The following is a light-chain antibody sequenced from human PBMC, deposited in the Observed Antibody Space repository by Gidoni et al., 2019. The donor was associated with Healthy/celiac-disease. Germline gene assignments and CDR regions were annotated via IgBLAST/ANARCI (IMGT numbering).Light chain of an antibody. V-gene: IGKV1-5*03. CDR3: QQYNR. J-gene: IGKJ1*01. CDR1: QSISSW. CDR2: QAS. Sequence: DIKMTQSPSTLSASVGDRVTITCRASQSISSWLDWYQQKPGKAPKLLIYQASSLESGVQSRFSGSGSGTEFTLTISSLQPDDFATYYCQQYNRFGQGTKVEIK.